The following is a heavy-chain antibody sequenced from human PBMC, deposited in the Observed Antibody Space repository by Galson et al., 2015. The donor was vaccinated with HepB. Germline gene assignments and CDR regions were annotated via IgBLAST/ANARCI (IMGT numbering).Heavy chain of an antibody. CDR3: ARSSSSMSGSDAFDI. D-gene: IGHD6-13*01. J-gene: IGHJ3*02. V-gene: IGHV3-53*04. CDR2: IYSGGST. Sequence: SLRLSCAASGFTVSSNYMSWVRQAPGKGLEWVSVIYSGGSTYYADSVKGRFTISRHNSKNTLYLQMNSLRAEDTAVYYCARSSSSMSGSDAFDIWGQGTMVTVSS. CDR1: GFTVSSNY.